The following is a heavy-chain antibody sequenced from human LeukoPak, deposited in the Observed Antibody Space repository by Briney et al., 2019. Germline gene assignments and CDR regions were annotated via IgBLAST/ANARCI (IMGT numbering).Heavy chain of an antibody. CDR2: ISAYNGNT. D-gene: IGHD6-19*01. CDR3: ARDPDSSGWSRFDY. Sequence: ASVKGSCKASGYTFTSYGISWVRQAPGQGLEWMGWISAYNGNTNYAQKLQGRVTMTTDTSTSTAYMELRSLRSDDTAVYYCARDPDSSGWSRFDYWGQGTLVTVSS. V-gene: IGHV1-18*04. J-gene: IGHJ4*02. CDR1: GYTFTSYG.